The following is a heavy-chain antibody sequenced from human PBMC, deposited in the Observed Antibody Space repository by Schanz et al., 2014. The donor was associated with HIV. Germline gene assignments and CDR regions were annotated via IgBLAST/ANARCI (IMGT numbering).Heavy chain of an antibody. CDR2: MNPNSGNT. Sequence: QVHLVQSGAEVKKPGASVKVSCKASGYTFTSYDINWVRQATGQGLEWMGWMNPNSGNTGFAQKLQGRVTMTRNTSINTAYMEVSGLKSEDTAVYYCARKMSISNQWLRALYSNYGMDVWGQGTTVTVSS. J-gene: IGHJ6*02. V-gene: IGHV1-8*01. CDR1: GYTFTSYD. CDR3: ARKMSISNQWLRALYSNYGMDV. D-gene: IGHD5-12*01.